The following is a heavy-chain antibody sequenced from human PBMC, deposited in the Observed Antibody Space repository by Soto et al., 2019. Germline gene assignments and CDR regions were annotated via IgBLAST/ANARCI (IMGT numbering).Heavy chain of an antibody. V-gene: IGHV4-59*08. CDR1: GGSISSYY. CDR2: IYYSGST. J-gene: IGHJ4*02. D-gene: IGHD6-19*01. Sequence: SETLSLTCTVSGGSISSYYWSWIRQPPGKGLEWIGYIYYSGSTNYNPSLKSRVTISVDTSKNQFSLKLSSVTAADTAVYYCARLKAVVGLDYWGQGTLVTVSS. CDR3: ARLKAVVGLDY.